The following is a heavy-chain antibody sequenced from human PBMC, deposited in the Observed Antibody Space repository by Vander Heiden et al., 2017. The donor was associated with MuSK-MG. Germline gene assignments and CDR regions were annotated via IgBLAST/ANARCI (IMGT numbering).Heavy chain of an antibody. CDR2: IKQDGSEK. Sequence: EVQQPQSGGGLVKAGGSLRLCSAASQFTFTTSCTSWVRQAPGTGLEWVAKIKQDGSEKYYVDSVKGRFTISRDNAKNSLSLQMNSLRAEDTAVYYCARTRYVAVFDYWGQGTLVTVSS. V-gene: IGHV3-7*03. D-gene: IGHD1-20*01. CDR3: ARTRYVAVFDY. J-gene: IGHJ4*02. CDR1: QFTFTTSC.